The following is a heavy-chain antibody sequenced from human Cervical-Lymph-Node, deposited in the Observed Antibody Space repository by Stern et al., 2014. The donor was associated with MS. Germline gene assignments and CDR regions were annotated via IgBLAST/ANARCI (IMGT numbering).Heavy chain of an antibody. D-gene: IGHD5-24*01. Sequence: VQLVESGAEVKKPGASVRVSCKASGYTLTSYFMHWVRQAPGQGLEWMGMINPGGGSTSYPQKFQGRVNMTRDTSTSTVHMELSSLGSEDTAVYYCARADPMDRWLHYDNWGQGTLVIVSS. CDR2: INPGGGST. CDR3: ARADPMDRWLHYDN. J-gene: IGHJ4*02. V-gene: IGHV1-46*01. CDR1: GYTLTSYF.